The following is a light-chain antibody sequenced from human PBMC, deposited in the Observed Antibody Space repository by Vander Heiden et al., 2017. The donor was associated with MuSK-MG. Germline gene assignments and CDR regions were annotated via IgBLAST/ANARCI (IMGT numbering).Light chain of an antibody. V-gene: IGKV1-39*01. Sequence: DIQMTQSPSSLSASVGDRVTITCRASQSISSYLNWYQQKPGKAPNLLIYAASSLQSGVPSRFSGSESGTDFTLTISSLQPEDFATYYCQQTYSIPNTFGQGTRLEIK. CDR2: AAS. J-gene: IGKJ5*01. CDR1: QSISSY. CDR3: QQTYSIPNT.